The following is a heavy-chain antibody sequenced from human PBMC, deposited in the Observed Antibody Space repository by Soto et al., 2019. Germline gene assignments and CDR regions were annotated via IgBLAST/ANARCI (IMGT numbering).Heavy chain of an antibody. V-gene: IGHV1-69*01. D-gene: IGHD1-20*01. J-gene: IGHJ3*02. Sequence: QVQLVQSGAEVKKPGSSVKVSCKASGGTFSSYAISWVRQAPGQGLEWMGGIIPIFGTANYAQKFQGRVTITADESTSTAYMELISLRSEDTAVYYCARGAGYNWNWGDAFDIWGQGTMVTVSS. CDR2: IIPIFGTA. CDR3: ARGAGYNWNWGDAFDI. CDR1: GGTFSSYA.